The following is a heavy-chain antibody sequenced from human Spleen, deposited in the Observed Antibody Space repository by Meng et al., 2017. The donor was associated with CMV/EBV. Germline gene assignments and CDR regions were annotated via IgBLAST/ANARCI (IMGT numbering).Heavy chain of an antibody. CDR2: IRYDASNE. V-gene: IGHV3-30*02. CDR1: GFTFSSFG. D-gene: IGHD2-2*01. Sequence: GGSLRLSCAASGFTFSSFGMHWIRQAPGKGLEWLAFIRYDASNEYYADSVKGRFTISRDNSKNTLYLQMDSLRAGDTAVYYCAKGDQPSYYYYGMDVWGQGTTVTVSS. CDR3: AKGDQPSYYYYGMDV. J-gene: IGHJ6*02.